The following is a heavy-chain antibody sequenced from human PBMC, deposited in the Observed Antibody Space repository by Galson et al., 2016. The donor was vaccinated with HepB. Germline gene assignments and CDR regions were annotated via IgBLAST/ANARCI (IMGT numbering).Heavy chain of an antibody. Sequence: SLRLSCAASGFTFSRYGMHWVRQAPGKGLEYVSAISSTGGNIYYANSVKGRFTIYRDNSKNTLYLQMGSLRAEDMAVYYCARDRSSGSYGFGWFDPWGQGTLVTVSS. CDR1: GFTFSRYG. D-gene: IGHD6-19*01. J-gene: IGHJ5*02. CDR3: ARDRSSGSYGFGWFDP. CDR2: ISSTGGNI. V-gene: IGHV3-64*01.